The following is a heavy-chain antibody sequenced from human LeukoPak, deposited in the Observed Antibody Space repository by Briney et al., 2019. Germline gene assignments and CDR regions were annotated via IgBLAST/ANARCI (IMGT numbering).Heavy chain of an antibody. CDR3: PKEYDSSGYYPDY. V-gene: IGHV3-23*01. D-gene: IGHD3-22*01. CDR2: ISGSGGST. Sequence: PVWSLRLSCAASGFTFSSYAVSWVRQAPGKGLQRVPSISGSGGSTYYADSVKGRFTISRDNSKNTLYLQMNRLRAEDTPVYSCPKEYDSSGYYPDYWGQGTLVTVSS. J-gene: IGHJ4*02. CDR1: GFTFSSYA.